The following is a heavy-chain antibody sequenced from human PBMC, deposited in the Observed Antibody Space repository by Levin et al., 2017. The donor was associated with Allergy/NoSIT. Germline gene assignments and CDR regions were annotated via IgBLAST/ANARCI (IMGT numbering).Heavy chain of an antibody. D-gene: IGHD3-16*01. CDR2: ISGTGGST. CDR1: GFTFSIYA. CDR3: AKDSANYYGSGYSTPFDY. J-gene: IGHJ4*02. V-gene: IGHV3-23*01. Sequence: GGSLRLSCAASGFTFSIYAMSWVRQAPGKGLEWVSAISGTGGSTYYADSVRGRFTISRDNSKNTLYLQMNSLRAEDTAVYYCAKDSANYYGSGYSTPFDYWGQGTLVTVSS.